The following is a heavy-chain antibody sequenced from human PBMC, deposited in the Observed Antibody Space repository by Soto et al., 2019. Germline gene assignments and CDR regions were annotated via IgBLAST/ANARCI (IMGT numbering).Heavy chain of an antibody. CDR2: TYYSGRV. CDR1: GGSISSGGYY. V-gene: IGHV4-31*02. J-gene: IGHJ4*02. Sequence: SETLSLTCTVSGGSISSGGYYWSWIRQHPGKGLEWIGYTYYSGRVFYKSSLLGRVTISVDTSKNQFSLDLNSVTASDTAVSYCVSQRTSVLTQAYFDYWGPGALVTVSS. D-gene: IGHD2-8*01. CDR3: VSQRTSVLTQAYFDY.